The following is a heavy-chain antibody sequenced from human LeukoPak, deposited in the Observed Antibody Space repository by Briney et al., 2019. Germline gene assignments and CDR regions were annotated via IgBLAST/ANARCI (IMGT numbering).Heavy chain of an antibody. V-gene: IGHV3-33*01. CDR1: GFTFSSYG. Sequence: GRSLRLSCAASGFTFSSYGMHWVRQAPGKGLEWVAVIWYDGSNKYYADSVKGRFTIPRDNSKNTLYPQMNSLRAEDTAVYYCARDGELAYYYDSSGYFDYWGQGTLVTVSS. J-gene: IGHJ4*02. CDR3: ARDGELAYYYDSSGYFDY. D-gene: IGHD3-22*01. CDR2: IWYDGSNK.